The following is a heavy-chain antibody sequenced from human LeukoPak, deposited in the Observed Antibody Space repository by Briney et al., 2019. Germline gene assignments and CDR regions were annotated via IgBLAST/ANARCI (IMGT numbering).Heavy chain of an antibody. CDR3: ASLASGIAVAGTRAMDFDY. CDR2: ISYDGSNK. J-gene: IGHJ4*02. CDR1: GFTFSSYA. V-gene: IGHV3-30-3*01. D-gene: IGHD6-19*01. Sequence: GGSLRLSCAASGFTFSSYAMHWVRQAPGKGLEWVAVISYDGSNKYYADSVKGRFTISRDNSKNTLYLQMNSLRAEDTAVYYCASLASGIAVAGTRAMDFDYWGQGTLVTVSS.